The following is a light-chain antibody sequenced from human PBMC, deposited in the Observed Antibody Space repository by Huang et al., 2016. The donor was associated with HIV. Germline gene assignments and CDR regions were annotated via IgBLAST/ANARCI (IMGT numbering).Light chain of an antibody. CDR1: QSVSSN. V-gene: IGKV3-15*01. Sequence: EIVMTQSPGTLSLSPGERATLSCRPSQSVSSNLAWYQHKPGQAPRLLIYGASTRATGCPARFSASGSGTEFALTISCLRSDDFVVYYWQQYQDCPVTVGQGTKVEIK. J-gene: IGKJ1*01. CDR3: QQYQDCPVT. CDR2: GAS.